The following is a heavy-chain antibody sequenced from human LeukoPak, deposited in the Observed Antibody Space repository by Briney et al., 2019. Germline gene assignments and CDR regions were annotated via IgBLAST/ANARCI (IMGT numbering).Heavy chain of an antibody. CDR2: IIPILGIA. CDR1: GGTFSSYA. Sequence: ASVKVSCKASGGTFSSYAISWVRQAPGQGLEWMGRIIPILGIANYAQKFQGTVTITADKSTSTAYMELSSLRSEDTAVYYCHYGSGSYDYDYWGQGTLVTVSS. V-gene: IGHV1-69*04. D-gene: IGHD3-10*01. CDR3: HYGSGSYDYDY. J-gene: IGHJ4*02.